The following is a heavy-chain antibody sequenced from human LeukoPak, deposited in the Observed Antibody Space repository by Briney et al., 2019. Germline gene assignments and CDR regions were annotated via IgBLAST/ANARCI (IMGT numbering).Heavy chain of an antibody. CDR3: ARVYSQVVTAPLFDY. V-gene: IGHV1-2*02. J-gene: IGHJ4*02. CDR2: INPNSGGT. Sequence: ASVKVSCKASGYTFTGYYMHWLRQAPGQGLGWMGWINPNSGGTNYAQKFQGRVTMTRDTSISTAYMELSRLRSDDTAVYYCARVYSQVVTAPLFDYCGQGTLVTVSS. D-gene: IGHD2-21*02. CDR1: GYTFTGYY.